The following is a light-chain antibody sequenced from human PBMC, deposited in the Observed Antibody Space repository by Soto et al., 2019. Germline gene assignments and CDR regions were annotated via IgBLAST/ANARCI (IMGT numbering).Light chain of an antibody. Sequence: EIVMTQSPATLSVSPGERATLSCRASQSVSSNLAWYQQKPGQASRLLIYGASTRATGIPARFSGSRFGTEFTLTIITLLSEDFAAYYCQQYNNWPFPSWTFGQGTKVEIK. CDR1: QSVSSN. V-gene: IGKV3-15*01. CDR2: GAS. CDR3: QQYNNWPFPSWT. J-gene: IGKJ1*01.